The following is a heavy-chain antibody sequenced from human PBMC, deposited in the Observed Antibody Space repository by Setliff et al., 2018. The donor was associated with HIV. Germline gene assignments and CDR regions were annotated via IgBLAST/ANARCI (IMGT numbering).Heavy chain of an antibody. CDR1: GFTFSRYS. Sequence: GGSLRLSCAASGFTFSRYSMNWVRQAPGKGLEWVSYISSVSGSTIYYADSVKGRFTISRDNSKNTLYLQMSSLRAEDTAVYYCVKDCNPGRTRISDSWGQGALVTVSS. CDR3: VKDCNPGRTRISDS. J-gene: IGHJ4*02. D-gene: IGHD1-1*01. CDR2: ISSVSGSTI. V-gene: IGHV3-48*01.